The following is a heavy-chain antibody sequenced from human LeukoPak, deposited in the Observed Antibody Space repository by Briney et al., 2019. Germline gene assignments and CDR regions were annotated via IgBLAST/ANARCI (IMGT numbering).Heavy chain of an antibody. CDR2: ISGSGGST. V-gene: IGHV3-23*01. CDR3: AGCSGGSCYSAYYYYMDV. D-gene: IGHD2-15*01. Sequence: LTGGSLRLSCEASGFTFSSYAMSWVRQAPGKGLEWVSAISGSGGSTYYADSVKGRFTISRDNSKNTLYLQMNSLRAEDTAVYYCAGCSGGSCYSAYYYYMDVWGKGTTVTISS. CDR1: GFTFSSYA. J-gene: IGHJ6*03.